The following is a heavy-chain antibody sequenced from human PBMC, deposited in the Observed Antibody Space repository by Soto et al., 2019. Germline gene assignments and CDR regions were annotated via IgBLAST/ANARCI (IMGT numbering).Heavy chain of an antibody. V-gene: IGHV3-21*01. CDR2: ISIISSYI. Sequence: GGSLRLSCAASGFTFSSYSMNWVRQAPGKGLERVSSISIISSYIYYADSVKVRFTISRDNAKNSLYLQMNSLRAEDTAVYYCARAHGYSSGWYYQDGVLDGAFDIWGQGTMVTVSS. D-gene: IGHD6-19*01. CDR1: GFTFSSYS. CDR3: ARAHGYSSGWYYQDGVLDGAFDI. J-gene: IGHJ3*02.